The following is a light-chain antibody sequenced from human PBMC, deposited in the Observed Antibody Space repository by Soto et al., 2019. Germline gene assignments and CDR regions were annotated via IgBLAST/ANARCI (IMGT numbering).Light chain of an antibody. Sequence: QSVLTQPPSASETPGQRVTISCSGSSSNIGSNYVYWYQQLPGTAPKLLIYRNNQRPSGVPDRFSGSKSGTSASLAISGLRSEDEADYYCAAWDDSLSGPHYVFGTGTKVTVL. CDR1: SSNIGSNY. CDR3: AAWDDSLSGPHYV. V-gene: IGLV1-47*01. J-gene: IGLJ1*01. CDR2: RNN.